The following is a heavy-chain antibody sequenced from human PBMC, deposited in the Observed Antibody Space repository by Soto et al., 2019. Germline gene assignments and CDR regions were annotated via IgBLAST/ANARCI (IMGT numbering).Heavy chain of an antibody. CDR1: GFTFSSYA. D-gene: IGHD1-1*01. V-gene: IGHV3-23*01. CDR2: ISGSGGST. J-gene: IGHJ4*02. CDR3: ADLKNGFDY. Sequence: EVQLLESGGGLVQPGGSLRLSCAASGFTFSSYAMSWVRQDPGKGLEWVSAISGSGGSTYYADSVKGRFTLSRDNSKNTLYLQMNSLRAEDTSVYYCADLKNGFDYWGQGTLVTVSS.